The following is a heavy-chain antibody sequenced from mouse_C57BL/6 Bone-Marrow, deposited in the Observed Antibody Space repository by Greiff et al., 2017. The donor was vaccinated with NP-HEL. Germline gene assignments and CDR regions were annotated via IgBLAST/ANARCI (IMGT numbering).Heavy chain of an antibody. Sequence: CKASGVDFSRYWMSWVRRAPGKGLEWIGEINPDSSTINYAPSLKDKFIISRDNAKNTLYLQMSKVRSEDTALYYCARQDDYDGYYFDYWGQGTTLTVSS. D-gene: IGHD2-4*01. J-gene: IGHJ2*01. CDR3: ARQDDYDGYYFDY. CDR2: INPDSSTI. CDR1: GVDFSRYW. V-gene: IGHV4-1*01.